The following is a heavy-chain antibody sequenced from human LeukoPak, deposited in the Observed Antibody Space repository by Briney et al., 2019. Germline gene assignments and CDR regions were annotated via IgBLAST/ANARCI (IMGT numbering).Heavy chain of an antibody. D-gene: IGHD3-22*01. CDR2: IHPNSGGT. Sequence: PGRSLRLSCAASGFTFSSYGMHWVRQAPGQGLEWMGRIHPNSGGTNYAQKFQGRVTMTRDTSISTAYMELSSLGSDDTAVYYCARDNPRENSGYYPPSWWGQGTLVTVSS. J-gene: IGHJ4*02. CDR3: ARDNPRENSGYYPPSW. CDR1: GFTFSSYG. V-gene: IGHV1-2*06.